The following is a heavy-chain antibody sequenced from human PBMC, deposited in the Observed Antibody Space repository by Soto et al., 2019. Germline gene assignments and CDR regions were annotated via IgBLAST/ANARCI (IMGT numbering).Heavy chain of an antibody. CDR3: ARGRGITIFGVGLNSFAP. CDR2: INHSGST. Sequence: SETLSLTCAVYGGSFSGYYWSWIRQPPGKGLEWIGEINHSGSTNYNPSLKSRVTISVDTSKNQFSLKLSSVTAADTAVYYCARGRGITIFGVGLNSFAPWGQGTLVTVSS. V-gene: IGHV4-34*01. D-gene: IGHD3-3*01. CDR1: GGSFSGYY. J-gene: IGHJ5*02.